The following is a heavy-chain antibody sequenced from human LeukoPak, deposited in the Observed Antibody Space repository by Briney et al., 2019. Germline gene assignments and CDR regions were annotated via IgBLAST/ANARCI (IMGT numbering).Heavy chain of an antibody. D-gene: IGHD3-9*01. CDR1: GYTLTTYY. CDR3: ATVGPDLVFDL. CDR2: INPSGGST. Sequence: ASVNLSCKASGYTLTTYYMHWVRQAPGQGLEWMGIINPSGGSTSYAQKFQGRVTMTRDTSTRTVYMELCSLRSDDTAVYYCATVGPDLVFDLWGQGTLVPVPS. J-gene: IGHJ4*02. V-gene: IGHV1-46*01.